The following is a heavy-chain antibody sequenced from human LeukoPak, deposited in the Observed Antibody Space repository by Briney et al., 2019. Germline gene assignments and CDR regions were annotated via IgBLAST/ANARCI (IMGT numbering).Heavy chain of an antibody. CDR3: ARVDANDSSGYLAGLDY. J-gene: IGHJ4*02. Sequence: ASVKVSCKASGYPFTGYYLHWVRQAPGQGLEWMGWINPNSGFTNYAQKFQGRVTMTRDTSISTAYMELSRLRSDDTAVYYCARVDANDSSGYLAGLDYWGQGTLVTVSS. CDR1: GYPFTGYY. CDR2: INPNSGFT. V-gene: IGHV1-2*02. D-gene: IGHD3-22*01.